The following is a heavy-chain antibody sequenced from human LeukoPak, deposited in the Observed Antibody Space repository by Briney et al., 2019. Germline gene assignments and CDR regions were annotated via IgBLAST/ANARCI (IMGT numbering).Heavy chain of an antibody. CDR1: GFTFRNYG. Sequence: GGSLRLSCAASGFTFRNYGMHWVRQAPGKGLEWVAVIYYEGNNKYYGDSVKGRFTISRDNSKNTLYLQLNSLRAEDTAVYYCATASGTYTSTYWGQGTLVTVSS. D-gene: IGHD1-26*01. V-gene: IGHV3-33*01. CDR3: ATASGTYTSTY. J-gene: IGHJ4*02. CDR2: IYYEGNNK.